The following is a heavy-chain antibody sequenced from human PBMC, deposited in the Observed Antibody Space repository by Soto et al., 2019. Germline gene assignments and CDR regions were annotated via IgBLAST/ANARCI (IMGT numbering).Heavy chain of an antibody. D-gene: IGHD2-2*01. J-gene: IGHJ4*02. CDR1: GFTFTYYA. CDR3: AKDRDYPRDQFHY. Sequence: GGSLRLSCTASGFTFTYYAFSWVRQAPGKGLEWVSAISADGQGIYYADSVRGRFTISRDNSKNTVFLHMDSLRAEDTAVYYCAKDRDYPRDQFHYWGQGTLVTVSS. CDR2: ISADGQGI. V-gene: IGHV3-23*01.